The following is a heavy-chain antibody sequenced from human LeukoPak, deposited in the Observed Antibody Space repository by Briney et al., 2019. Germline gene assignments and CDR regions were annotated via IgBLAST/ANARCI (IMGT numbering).Heavy chain of an antibody. D-gene: IGHD3-10*01. V-gene: IGHV6-1*01. CDR1: GDSVSSNSAA. Sequence: SQTLSLTCAISGDSVSSNSAAWNWIRQSPSRGLEWLGRTYYGSKWYNDYAVSVKSRITINPDTSKNQFSLQLNSVTPEDTAVYYCARARISLTMVRGVIIFGYNWFDPWGQGTLVTVSS. CDR2: TYYGSKWYN. J-gene: IGHJ5*02. CDR3: ARARISLTMVRGVIIFGYNWFDP.